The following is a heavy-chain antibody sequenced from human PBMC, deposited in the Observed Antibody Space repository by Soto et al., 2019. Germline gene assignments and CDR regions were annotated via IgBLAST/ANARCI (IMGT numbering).Heavy chain of an antibody. V-gene: IGHV4-59*08. J-gene: IGHJ4*02. D-gene: IGHD6-19*01. CDR1: GGSISSYY. Sequence: QVQLQASGPGLVKPSETLSLTCTVSGGSISSYYWSWIRQPPGKGLEWIGYIYYSGSTNYNPSLKSRVNISVDTSKNQFSLKLSSVTAADTAVYYCARQVGGWAPWYFDYWGQGTLVTVSS. CDR3: ARQVGGWAPWYFDY. CDR2: IYYSGST.